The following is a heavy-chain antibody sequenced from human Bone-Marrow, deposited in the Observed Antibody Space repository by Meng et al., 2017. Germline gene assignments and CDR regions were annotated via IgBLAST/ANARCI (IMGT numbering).Heavy chain of an antibody. V-gene: IGHV1-2*06. CDR3: AVSSRYCSGGSYYLYYYYGMDV. CDR1: GYTFTGYY. D-gene: IGHD2-15*01. J-gene: IGHJ6*02. Sequence: ASVKVSCKASGYTFTGYYMPWVRQAPGQGLEWMGRINPNSGGTNYAQKFQGRVTMTRDTSISTAYMELSRLRSDDTAVYYCAVSSRYCSGGSYYLYYYYGMDVWGQGTMVTVSS. CDR2: INPNSGGT.